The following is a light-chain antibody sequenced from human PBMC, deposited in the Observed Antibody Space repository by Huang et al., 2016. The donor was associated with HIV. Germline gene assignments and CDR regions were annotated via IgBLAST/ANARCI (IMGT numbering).Light chain of an antibody. Sequence: IVMTQSPATLSVSLGERSTLSCRASQSISSNLAWYQQKPGQAHRLLIYGASTRATGIPARFSGSGCVTEFPINIRRLQSEDFAVYSCQQYNNRYIFGQGTKLEIK. V-gene: IGKV3-15*01. CDR3: QQYNNRYI. J-gene: IGKJ2*01. CDR2: GAS. CDR1: QSISSN.